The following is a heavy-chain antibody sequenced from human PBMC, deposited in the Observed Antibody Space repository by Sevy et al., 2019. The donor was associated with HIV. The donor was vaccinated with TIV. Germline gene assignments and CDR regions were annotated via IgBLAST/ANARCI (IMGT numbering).Heavy chain of an antibody. CDR1: GFAFSNYW. D-gene: IGHD2-2*01. CDR2: IKLDGSEK. Sequence: GGSLRLSCAASGFAFSNYWMSWVGQAPGKGLESVANIKLDGSEKYYVDSVKGRFTISRDNAKNSLYLQMNSLRAEDTALYYCARDCSSTSCLWGLDVWGQGTTVTVSS. V-gene: IGHV3-7*03. CDR3: ARDCSSTSCLWGLDV. J-gene: IGHJ6*02.